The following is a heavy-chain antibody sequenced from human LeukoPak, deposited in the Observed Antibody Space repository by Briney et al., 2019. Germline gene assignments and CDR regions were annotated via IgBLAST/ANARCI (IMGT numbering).Heavy chain of an antibody. Sequence: ASVKVSCKASGYTFNSYGISWVRQAPGQGLEWMGWISTYNRKTNYAQKVQGRVTMTTDTSTSTAYMELRSLRCDDTAVYYCARDRRLQADSSGYYFFYAFDIWGQGTMVTVSS. CDR1: GYTFNSYG. V-gene: IGHV1-18*01. D-gene: IGHD3-22*01. CDR3: ARDRRLQADSSGYYFFYAFDI. J-gene: IGHJ3*02. CDR2: ISTYNRKT.